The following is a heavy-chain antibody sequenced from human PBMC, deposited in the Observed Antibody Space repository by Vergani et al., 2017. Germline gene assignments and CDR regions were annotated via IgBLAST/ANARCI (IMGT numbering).Heavy chain of an antibody. D-gene: IGHD1-26*01. CDR2: ISASAYTT. Sequence: QEQLVESGGGLVKPGESLRLSCVASGFMFSDNYMAWVRQAPGKGLEWVSHISASAYTTFTSDSLRGRFTISRDNSKNTLYLQMNNVRAEDPATSYCARADWELLQPFDLWGQGTLVSVSS. J-gene: IGHJ4*02. V-gene: IGHV3-11*01. CDR3: ARADWELLQPFDL. CDR1: GFMFSDNY.